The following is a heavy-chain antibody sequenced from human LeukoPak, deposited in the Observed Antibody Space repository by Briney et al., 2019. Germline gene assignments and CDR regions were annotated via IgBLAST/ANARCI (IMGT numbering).Heavy chain of an antibody. V-gene: IGHV4-34*01. D-gene: IGHD3-10*01. J-gene: IGHJ4*01. CDR1: GGSFSGYY. CDR3: ARERAGSYGSGSYYGGAGNPDFDY. CDR2: INHSGST. Sequence: SETLSLTCAVYGGSFSGYYWSWIRQPPGKGLEWIGEINHSGSTNYNPSLKSRVTISVDTSKNQFSLKLSSVTAADTAVYYCARERAGSYGSGSYYGGAGNPDFDYWGQGTLATVAS.